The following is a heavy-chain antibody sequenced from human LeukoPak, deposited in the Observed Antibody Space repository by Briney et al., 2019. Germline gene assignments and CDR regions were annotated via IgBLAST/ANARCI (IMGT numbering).Heavy chain of an antibody. V-gene: IGHV2-5*02. CDR3: APRRSGYNWNHGDFDY. CDR2: QYRDDDK. Sequence: SGPRLVHATQTHTLTCTFSGFSLTTSAVGVGWIRQPPEKALETLTLQYRDDDKRYSPSLKSRLTITKDTSKNKVVLTMTNMDPADTAAYYCAPRRSGYNWNHGDFDYWGQGTLVTVSS. J-gene: IGHJ4*02. D-gene: IGHD1-14*01. CDR1: GFSLTTSAVG.